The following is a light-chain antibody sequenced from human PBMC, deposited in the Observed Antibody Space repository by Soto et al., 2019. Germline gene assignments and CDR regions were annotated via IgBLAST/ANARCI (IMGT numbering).Light chain of an antibody. CDR1: QSVRSH. J-gene: IGKJ4*01. Sequence: EVVMTQSPVTLSVSPGERATLSCRASQSVRSHFAWYQEKRGQAPRLLIYGASTRATGIPARFSGSGSGTEFTLTINSLQSEDFAVYYCQQYDDWPLTFGGGTKVEIK. V-gene: IGKV3-15*01. CDR3: QQYDDWPLT. CDR2: GAS.